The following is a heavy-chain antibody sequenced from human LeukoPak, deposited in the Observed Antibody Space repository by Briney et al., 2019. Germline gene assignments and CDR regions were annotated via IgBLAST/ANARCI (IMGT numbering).Heavy chain of an antibody. CDR2: IRGNGET. J-gene: IGHJ4*02. V-gene: IGHV3-23*01. CDR1: GLSFSTFA. CDR3: AKATAVAGHPYFDY. D-gene: IGHD6-19*01. Sequence: GGSLRLSCAASGLSFSTFAMSWVRQGPARGLEWVSSIRGNGETFYADSVKGRFTLSSDSSRNTVYLQLNNLRVEDTAVYYCAKATAVAGHPYFDYWGQGTLVTVSS.